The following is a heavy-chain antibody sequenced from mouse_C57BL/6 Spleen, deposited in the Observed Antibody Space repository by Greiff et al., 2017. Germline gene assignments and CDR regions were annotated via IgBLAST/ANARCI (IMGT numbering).Heavy chain of an antibody. CDR3: ASNYFLFAY. D-gene: IGHD1-3*01. CDR2: INPNYGTT. V-gene: IGHV1-39*01. Sequence: EVKLMESGPELVKPGASVKISCKASGYSFTDYNMNWVKQSNGKSLEWIGVINPNYGTTSYNQKLKGKATLTVEQSSSTAYMQLNSLTSDDSAVYYFASNYFLFAYWGQGALVTVSA. J-gene: IGHJ3*01. CDR1: GYSFTDYN.